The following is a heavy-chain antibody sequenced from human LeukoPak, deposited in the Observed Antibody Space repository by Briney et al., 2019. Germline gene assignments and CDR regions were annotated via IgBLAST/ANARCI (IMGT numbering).Heavy chain of an antibody. CDR1: GFTFRNYA. D-gene: IGHD3-9*01. CDR2: IGGRGGGT. J-gene: IGHJ4*02. Sequence: GASLRLSCAASGFTFRNYAMSWVRQAPGKGLEWVSAIGGRGGGTYYADSVKGRFTVSRDDSKNTLYLRMNTLRAEDTAVYYCAKWGDYDILTGYYDSDYWGQGTLVTVSS. CDR3: AKWGDYDILTGYYDSDY. V-gene: IGHV3-23*01.